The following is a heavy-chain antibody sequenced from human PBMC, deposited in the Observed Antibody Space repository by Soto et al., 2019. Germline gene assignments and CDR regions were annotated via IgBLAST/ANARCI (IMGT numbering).Heavy chain of an antibody. Sequence: QVQLVQSGAEVKKPGASVKVSCKASGYTFTSYDINWVRQATGQGLEWMGWMNPNSGNTGYAQKFQGRVTMTRNTXXXXXXXXLXXLRSEDXAVXYCARERTGTTSMDVWGQGTTVTVSS. CDR1: GYTFTSYD. V-gene: IGHV1-8*01. CDR2: MNPNSGNT. D-gene: IGHD1-1*01. CDR3: ARERTGTTSMDV. J-gene: IGHJ6*02.